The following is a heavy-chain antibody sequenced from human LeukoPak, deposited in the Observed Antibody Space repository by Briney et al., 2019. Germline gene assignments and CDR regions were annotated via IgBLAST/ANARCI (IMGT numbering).Heavy chain of an antibody. V-gene: IGHV4-38-2*02. D-gene: IGHD3-22*01. CDR2: IYHSGST. CDR3: ARDLGGLRFYDRIGYSG. J-gene: IGHJ4*02. CDR1: GYSISSGNY. Sequence: SETLSLTCAVSGYSISSGNYWGWIRQPPGKGLEWIGSIYHSGSTYYNPSLKSRVTISVSTSKNQFSLKLSSGTGAETTLYYCARDLGGLRFYDRIGYSGWGQGTLVTVPS.